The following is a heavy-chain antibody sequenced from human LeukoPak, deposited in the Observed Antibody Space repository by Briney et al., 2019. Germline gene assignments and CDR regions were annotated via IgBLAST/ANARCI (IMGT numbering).Heavy chain of an antibody. CDR1: GFTFSSYE. CDR3: ARYYDSSGYYFFDY. CDR2: ISGSGSTI. D-gene: IGHD3-22*01. J-gene: IGHJ4*02. Sequence: GGSLRLSCAASGFTFSSYEMNWVRQAPGKGLEWVSYISGSGSTIYYADSVKGRFTISRDNAKNSLYLQMNSLRAEDTAVYYCARYYDSSGYYFFDYWGQGTLVTVSS. V-gene: IGHV3-48*03.